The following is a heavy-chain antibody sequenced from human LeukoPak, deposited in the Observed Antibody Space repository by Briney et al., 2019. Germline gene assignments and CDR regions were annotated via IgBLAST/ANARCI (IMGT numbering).Heavy chain of an antibody. V-gene: IGHV3-48*01. Sequence: GGSLRLSCAASGFTFSSYSMNWVRQAPGKGLEWVSYISSSSSTIYYADSVKGRFTISRDNAKNSLYLQMNSLRAEDTAVYYCARDRGMVDYWGQGTLVTVSS. CDR1: GFTFSSYS. CDR3: ARDRGMVDY. CDR2: ISSSSSTI. D-gene: IGHD1-14*01. J-gene: IGHJ4*02.